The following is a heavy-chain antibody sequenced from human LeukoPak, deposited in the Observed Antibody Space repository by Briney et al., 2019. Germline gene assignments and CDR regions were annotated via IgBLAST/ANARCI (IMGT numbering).Heavy chain of an antibody. D-gene: IGHD3-10*01. J-gene: IGHJ4*02. CDR2: TSYDGSNK. CDR1: GFTFSSYG. CDR3: AKDVRSSGSYYTDY. Sequence: GGSLRLSCAASGFTFSSYGMHWVRQAPGKGLEWVTVTSYDGSNKYYVDSVKGRFTISRDNSKNTLYLQMNSLRAEDTAVYYCAKDVRSSGSYYTDYWGQGTLVTVSS. V-gene: IGHV3-30*18.